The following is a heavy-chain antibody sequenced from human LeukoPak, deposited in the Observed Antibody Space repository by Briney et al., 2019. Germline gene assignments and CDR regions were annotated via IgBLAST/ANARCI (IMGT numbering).Heavy chain of an antibody. Sequence: GGSLRLSCAASGFTFSSYEMNWVRQAPRKGLEWVSYISSSGSTIYYADSVKGRFTISRDNAKNSLYLQMNSLRAEDTAVYYCARDPVVSAYYYYGMDVWGQGTTVTVSS. CDR1: GFTFSSYE. J-gene: IGHJ6*02. D-gene: IGHD5/OR15-5a*01. CDR3: ARDPVVSAYYYYGMDV. V-gene: IGHV3-48*03. CDR2: ISSSGSTI.